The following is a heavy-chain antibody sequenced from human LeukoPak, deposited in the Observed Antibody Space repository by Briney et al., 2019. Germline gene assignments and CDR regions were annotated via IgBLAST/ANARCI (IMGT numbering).Heavy chain of an antibody. V-gene: IGHV3-23*01. CDR2: ISGSGGST. Sequence: GGSLRLSCAASGFTFSSYAMSWVRQAPGKGLEWVSAISGSGGSTYYADSVKGRFTISRDNSKNTLYLQMHTLRPEDTAVYSCAKNGRGYSSDYFDYWGQGTLVTVSS. D-gene: IGHD5-18*01. J-gene: IGHJ4*02. CDR3: AKNGRGYSSDYFDY. CDR1: GFTFSSYA.